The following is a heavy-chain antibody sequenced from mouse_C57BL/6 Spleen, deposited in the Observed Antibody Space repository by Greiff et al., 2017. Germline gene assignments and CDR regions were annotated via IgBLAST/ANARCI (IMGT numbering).Heavy chain of an antibody. J-gene: IGHJ3*01. CDR2: ISNGGGST. V-gene: IGHV5-12*01. CDR3: ARHSSGMFAY. Sequence: EVQLQESGGGLVQPGGSLKLSCAASGFTFSDYYMYWVRQTPEKRLEWVAYISNGGGSTYYPDTVKGRFTISRDNAKNTLYLQMSRLKSEDTAMYYCARHSSGMFAYWGQGTLVTVSA. CDR1: GFTFSDYY. D-gene: IGHD3-2*02.